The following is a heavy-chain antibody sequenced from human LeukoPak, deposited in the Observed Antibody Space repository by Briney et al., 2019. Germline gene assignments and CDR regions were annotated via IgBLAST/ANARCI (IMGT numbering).Heavy chain of an antibody. Sequence: GGSLRLSCAASGFTVSSNYMSWVRQAPGKGLEWVSVIYSGGSTYYADSVKGRFTISRDNSKNTLYLQMNSLRAEDTAVYYCAKDRDSSSWDHYFDYWGQGTLVTVSS. V-gene: IGHV3-53*01. CDR3: AKDRDSSSWDHYFDY. CDR1: GFTVSSNY. J-gene: IGHJ4*02. D-gene: IGHD6-13*01. CDR2: IYSGGST.